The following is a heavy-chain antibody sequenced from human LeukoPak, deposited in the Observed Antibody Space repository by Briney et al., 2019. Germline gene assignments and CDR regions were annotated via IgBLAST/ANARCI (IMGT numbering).Heavy chain of an antibody. CDR3: ARVPGILTYFDY. J-gene: IGHJ4*02. D-gene: IGHD3-9*01. CDR1: GFTFSSYG. CDR2: IWYDGSNK. V-gene: IGHV3-33*01. Sequence: GGSLRLSCAASGFTFSSYGMHWVRRAPGKGLEWVAVIWYDGSNKYYADSVKGRFTISRDNSKNTLYLQMNSLRAEDTAVYYCARVPGILTYFDYWGQGTLVTVSS.